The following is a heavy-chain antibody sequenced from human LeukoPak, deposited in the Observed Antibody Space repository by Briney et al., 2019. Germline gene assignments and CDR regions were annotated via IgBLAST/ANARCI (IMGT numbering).Heavy chain of an antibody. CDR1: GGSISSYY. V-gene: IGHV4-59*08. CDR3: ASMVRGAALDY. Sequence: PSETLSLTCTVSGGSISSYYGSWVRHPPGEGLEWIGYIYYSGSTNYNPSLKSRVTISVDTSKNQFSLKLSSVTAADTAVYYCASMVRGAALDYWGQGTLVTVSS. D-gene: IGHD3-10*01. J-gene: IGHJ4*02. CDR2: IYYSGST.